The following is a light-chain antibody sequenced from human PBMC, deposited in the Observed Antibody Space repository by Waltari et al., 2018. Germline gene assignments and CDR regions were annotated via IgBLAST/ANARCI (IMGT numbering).Light chain of an antibody. J-gene: IGKJ4*01. Sequence: DIVLTQSPATLPLSPGERATRSCGASQSVRSNYLAWYQQKPGLAPRLLIYDASSRATGIPDRFSGSGSGTDFTLTISRLEPEDFAVYYCQQFGTSPLTFGGGTKVEIK. CDR1: QSVRSNY. V-gene: IGKV3D-20*01. CDR3: QQFGTSPLT. CDR2: DAS.